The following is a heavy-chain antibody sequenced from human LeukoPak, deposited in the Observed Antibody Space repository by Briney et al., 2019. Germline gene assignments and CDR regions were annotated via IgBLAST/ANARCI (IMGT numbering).Heavy chain of an antibody. CDR3: AREEEGFDY. CDR2: IKQDGSEK. CDR1: GFTFTTYG. V-gene: IGHV3-7*01. Sequence: PGGSLRLSCAASGFTFTTYGMIWVRQAPGKGLEWVANIKQDGSEKYYVDSVKGRFTISRDNAKNSLYLQMNSLRAEDTAVYYCAREEEGFDYWGQGTLVTVSS. J-gene: IGHJ4*02.